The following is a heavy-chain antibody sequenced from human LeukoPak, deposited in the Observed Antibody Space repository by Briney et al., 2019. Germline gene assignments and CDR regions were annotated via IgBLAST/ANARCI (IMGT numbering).Heavy chain of an antibody. CDR3: AKGRGYSYGPYLDY. D-gene: IGHD5-18*01. V-gene: IGHV3-30*02. J-gene: IGHJ4*02. CDR2: IRHDGNSK. CDR1: GFTFSNYG. Sequence: GGSLRLSCAASGFTFSNYGMHWVRQAPGKGLEWMTFIRHDGNSKYYADSAKGRFTISRDSSKNTVYLQMNSLRAEDTAVYYCAKGRGYSYGPYLDYWGQGTLVTVSS.